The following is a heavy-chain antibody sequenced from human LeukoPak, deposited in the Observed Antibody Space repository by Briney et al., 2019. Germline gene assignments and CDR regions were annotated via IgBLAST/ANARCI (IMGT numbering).Heavy chain of an antibody. J-gene: IGHJ4*02. CDR2: IYPDDSDT. CDR1: GYTFRYYW. Sequence: GESLKISCTGSGYTFRYYWIGWVRHMPGKGLEWMGIIYPDDSDTKYSPSLQGQVTISADKSINTAYLQWSSLKASDTAMYYCATVVGPGTFYPAEYFDYWGQGTLVTVSS. D-gene: IGHD3-10*01. V-gene: IGHV5-51*01. CDR3: ATVVGPGTFYPAEYFDY.